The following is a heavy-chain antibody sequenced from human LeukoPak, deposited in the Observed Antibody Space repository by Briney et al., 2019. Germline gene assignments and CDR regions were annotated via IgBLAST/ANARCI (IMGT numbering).Heavy chain of an antibody. CDR2: IIPIFGSA. CDR1: GGTFSSYA. V-gene: IGHV1-69*13. J-gene: IGHJ4*02. CDR3: ARSIGYCSGGSCYWGIFDY. Sequence: SVKVSCKASGGTFSSYAISWVRQAPGQGLEWMGGIIPIFGSANYAQKFQGRVTITADESTSTAYMELSSLRSEDTAVYYCARSIGYCSGGSCYWGIFDYWGQGTLVTVSS. D-gene: IGHD2-15*01.